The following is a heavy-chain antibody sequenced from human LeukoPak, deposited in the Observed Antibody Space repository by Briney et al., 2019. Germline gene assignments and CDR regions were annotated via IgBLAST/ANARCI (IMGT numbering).Heavy chain of an antibody. Sequence: GGSLRLSCAASGFTFSTYGMHWVRQAPAKGLEWVALIWYDGSNKYYADSVKGRFTISRDNSQNTLYLQTNSLTVEDTAVYYCARDSYYDSSGYYYFDYWGQGTLVTVS. CDR2: IWYDGSNK. J-gene: IGHJ4*02. V-gene: IGHV3-33*01. CDR1: GFTFSTYG. D-gene: IGHD3-22*01. CDR3: ARDSYYDSSGYYYFDY.